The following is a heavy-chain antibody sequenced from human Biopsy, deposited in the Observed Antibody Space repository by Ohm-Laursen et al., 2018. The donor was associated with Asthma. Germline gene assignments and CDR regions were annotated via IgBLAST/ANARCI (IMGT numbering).Heavy chain of an antibody. V-gene: IGHV3-30*18. CDR2: ISYDGNHK. CDR1: GFMFRSFG. J-gene: IGHJ4*02. D-gene: IGHD5-12*01. CDR3: AKRRGYSGHDNDY. Sequence: SLRRSCSASGFMFRSFGMHWVRQAPGKGLGWVAVISYDGNHKFYEDSVKGRFTISRDNSKNTLYLQMNSLRTEDTAVYYCAKRRGYSGHDNDYWGQGTLVIVSS.